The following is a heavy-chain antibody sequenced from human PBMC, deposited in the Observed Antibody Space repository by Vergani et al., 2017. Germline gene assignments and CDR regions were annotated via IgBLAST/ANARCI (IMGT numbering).Heavy chain of an antibody. CDR2: ISSSSSTI. CDR3: ARDRFYYYYYMDV. D-gene: IGHD3-3*01. CDR1: GFTFSSYS. J-gene: IGHJ6*03. Sequence: EVQLVESGGVVVQPGGSLRLSCAASGFTFSSYSMNWVRQAPGKGLEWVSYISSSSSTIYYADSVKGRFTISRDNAKNSLYLQMNSLRAEDTAVYYCARDRFYYYYYMDVWGKGTTVTVSS. V-gene: IGHV3-48*01.